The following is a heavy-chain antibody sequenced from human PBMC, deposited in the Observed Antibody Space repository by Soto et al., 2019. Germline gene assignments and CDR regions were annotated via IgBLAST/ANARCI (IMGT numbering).Heavy chain of an antibody. Sequence: SETLSLTCAVSSGSISSSNWWSWVRQPPGKGLEWIGEIYHSGSTNYNPSLKSRVTISVDKSKNQFSLKLSSVTAADTAVYYCARAERGYRPAQYYYYMDVWGKGTTVTVSS. CDR2: IYHSGST. CDR3: ARAERGYRPAQYYYYMDV. V-gene: IGHV4-4*02. D-gene: IGHD5-12*01. J-gene: IGHJ6*03. CDR1: SGSISSSNW.